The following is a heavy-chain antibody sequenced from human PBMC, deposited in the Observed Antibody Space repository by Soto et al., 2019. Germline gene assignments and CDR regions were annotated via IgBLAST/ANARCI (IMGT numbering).Heavy chain of an antibody. CDR2: VNPSDGRA. CDR1: GYRLSNYY. Sequence: QVDLVQSGAEVKKPGASVKMSCKSSGYRLSNYYMHWVRQAPGQGLEWMGIVNPSDGRANYARKFQGRVTMTWDTSTTTLYMEVNSLRSDDTAIYYCARAELIVAGQVFDSWGQGTLVTVSS. CDR3: ARAELIVAGQVFDS. V-gene: IGHV1-46*01. D-gene: IGHD5-12*01. J-gene: IGHJ4*02.